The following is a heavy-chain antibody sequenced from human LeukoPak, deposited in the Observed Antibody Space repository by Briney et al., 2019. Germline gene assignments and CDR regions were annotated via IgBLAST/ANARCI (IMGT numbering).Heavy chain of an antibody. Sequence: GGSVRLSCEASGFTFRSYAMNWVRQAPGKGLEWVSSISSSSSYIYYADSVKGRFTISRDNAKNSLYLQMNSLRAEDTAVYYCARGHYDILTPFDYWGQGTLVTVSS. CDR1: GFTFRSYA. D-gene: IGHD3-9*01. V-gene: IGHV3-21*01. CDR2: ISSSSSYI. J-gene: IGHJ4*02. CDR3: ARGHYDILTPFDY.